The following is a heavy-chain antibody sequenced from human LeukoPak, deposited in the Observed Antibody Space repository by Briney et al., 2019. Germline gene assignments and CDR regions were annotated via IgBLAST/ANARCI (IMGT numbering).Heavy chain of an antibody. Sequence: PGGSLRLSCAASGFTFSSYSMNWVRQAPGKGLEWVSYITSGGSPIYYADSVKGRFTISRDNAKNSLYLQMNSLRVEDTAVYYCASQRGITIHLQHWGQGTLVTVSS. CDR1: GFTFSSYS. V-gene: IGHV3-48*01. D-gene: IGHD5-24*01. CDR3: ASQRGITIHLQH. J-gene: IGHJ1*01. CDR2: ITSGGSPI.